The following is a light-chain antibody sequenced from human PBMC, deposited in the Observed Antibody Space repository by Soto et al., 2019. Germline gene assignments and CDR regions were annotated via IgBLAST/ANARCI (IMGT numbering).Light chain of an antibody. CDR1: TSDVDVDGYNY. J-gene: IGLJ2*01. CDR3: SSYTTSSTLV. Sequence: QSVLTQPASVSGSPGQSITISCTGTTSDVDVDGYNYVSWYQQHPGKAPKLLIYDVSDRPSGVSNRFSGSESGNTASLTISGLQAEDEADYYCSSYTTSSTLVFGGGTQLTVL. CDR2: DVS. V-gene: IGLV2-14*03.